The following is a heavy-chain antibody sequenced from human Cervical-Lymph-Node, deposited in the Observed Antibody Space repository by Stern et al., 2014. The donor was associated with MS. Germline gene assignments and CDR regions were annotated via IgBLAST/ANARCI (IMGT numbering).Heavy chain of an antibody. Sequence: QVTLKESGPTLLKPTQTLTLTCTFSGFSLSTTGVGVGWIRQPPGEALEWLTLIYWDDDKRYSPSLRSRITITKDTSKNQVVLTMANMDPVDTATYYCAHSIYSDNSVYHGWFGAWGQGTLVTVSS. V-gene: IGHV2-5*02. CDR3: AHSIYSDNSVYHGWFGA. CDR2: IYWDDDK. CDR1: GFSLSTTGVG. J-gene: IGHJ5*02. D-gene: IGHD3-22*01.